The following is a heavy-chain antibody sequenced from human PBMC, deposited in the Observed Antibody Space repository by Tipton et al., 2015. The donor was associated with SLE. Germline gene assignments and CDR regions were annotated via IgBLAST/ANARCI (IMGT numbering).Heavy chain of an antibody. J-gene: IGHJ3*02. CDR2: VNPSSGNT. Sequence: QLVQSGAEVKKPGASVKVSCKASGYTFSSYDISWVRQATGQGLEWMGWVNPSSGNTGYVQKFQGRVTMTRDTSISTAYMELSSLRSDDTAVYYCAGALTMVPRDAFDIWGQGTMVTVSS. CDR1: GYTFSSYD. D-gene: IGHD4/OR15-4a*01. CDR3: AGALTMVPRDAFDI. V-gene: IGHV1-8*01.